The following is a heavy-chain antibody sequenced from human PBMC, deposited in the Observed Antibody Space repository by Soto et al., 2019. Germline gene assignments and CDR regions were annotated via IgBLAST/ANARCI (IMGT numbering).Heavy chain of an antibody. D-gene: IGHD6-13*01. J-gene: IGHJ4*02. V-gene: IGHV3-30*18. CDR3: AKDIIAAAGTWDY. Sequence: QVQLGESGGGVVQPGRSLRLSCAASGFTFSSYGMHWVRQAPGKGLEWVAVISYDGSNKYYADSVKGRFTISRDNSKNTLYLQMNSLRAEDTAVYYCAKDIIAAAGTWDYWGQGTLVTVSS. CDR1: GFTFSSYG. CDR2: ISYDGSNK.